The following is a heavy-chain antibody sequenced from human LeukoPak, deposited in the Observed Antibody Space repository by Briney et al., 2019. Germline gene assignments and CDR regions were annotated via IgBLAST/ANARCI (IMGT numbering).Heavy chain of an antibody. Sequence: PGGSLRLSCAASRFTFSSYAMSWVRQAPGKGLEWVSAIRGSGGSTYYADSVKGRFTISRDNSKNTLYLQMNSLRAEDTAVYYCAKVRYSSSYYWGQGTLVTVSS. J-gene: IGHJ4*02. CDR1: RFTFSSYA. D-gene: IGHD6-6*01. V-gene: IGHV3-23*01. CDR2: IRGSGGST. CDR3: AKVRYSSSYY.